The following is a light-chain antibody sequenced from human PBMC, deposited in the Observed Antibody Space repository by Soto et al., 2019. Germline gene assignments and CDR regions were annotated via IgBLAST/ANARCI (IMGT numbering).Light chain of an antibody. J-gene: IGKJ5*01. CDR3: QQYGSSPPIT. V-gene: IGKV3-20*01. Sequence: EIVLTQSPGPLSLSPGERATLSCRASQRVSNNYLAWYQQKPVQAPRLLIYGASTRATGIPDRFSGSGSATDFTLTISRLEPEDFAVYYCQQYGSSPPITFGQGTRLEIK. CDR1: QRVSNNY. CDR2: GAS.